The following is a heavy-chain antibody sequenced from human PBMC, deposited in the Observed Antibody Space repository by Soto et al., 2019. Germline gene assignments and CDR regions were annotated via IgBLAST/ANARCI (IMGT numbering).Heavy chain of an antibody. CDR1: GSSISSGGYS. CDR3: AGVGTRSAWFDP. J-gene: IGHJ5*02. CDR2: IYHSGST. D-gene: IGHD3-3*01. V-gene: IGHV4-30-2*01. Sequence: SETLSLTCAVSGSSISSGGYSWSWIRQPPGKGLEWIGYIYHSGSTYYNPSLKSRVTISVDRSKNQFSLKLSSVTAADTAVYYCAGVGTRSAWFDPWGQGTLVTVSS.